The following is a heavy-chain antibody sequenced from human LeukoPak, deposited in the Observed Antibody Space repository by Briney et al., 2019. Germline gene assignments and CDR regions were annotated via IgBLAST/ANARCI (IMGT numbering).Heavy chain of an antibody. V-gene: IGHV4-4*07. J-gene: IGHJ4*02. CDR3: AKSESYRFDY. CDR1: GGSISGYY. CDR2: IYTSGST. Sequence: SETLSLTCTVSGGSISGYYWSWIRQPAGKGLEWIGRIYTSGSTNYNPSLKSRVTMSVDTSKNQFSLKLYSLTAADTAAYYCAKSESYRFDYWGQGTLVTVSS. D-gene: IGHD1-26*01.